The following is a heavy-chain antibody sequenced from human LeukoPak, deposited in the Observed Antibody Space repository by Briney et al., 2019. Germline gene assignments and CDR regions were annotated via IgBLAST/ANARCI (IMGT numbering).Heavy chain of an antibody. Sequence: PSVKVSCKASGYTFTGYYMHGVRQAPGQGLEWIGWINPNSGGTNYAHNFQGRVTMNKNPSISTAYMELSRLRSDDTAVYYCARAMDYYDSSGYYDYWGQGTLVTVSS. CDR3: ARAMDYYDSSGYYDY. CDR2: INPNSGGT. CDR1: GYTFTGYY. J-gene: IGHJ4*02. V-gene: IGHV1-2*07. D-gene: IGHD3-22*01.